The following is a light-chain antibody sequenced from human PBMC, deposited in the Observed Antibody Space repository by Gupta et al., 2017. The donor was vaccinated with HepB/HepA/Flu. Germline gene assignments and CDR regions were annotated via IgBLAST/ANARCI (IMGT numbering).Light chain of an antibody. CDR2: ENT. CDR1: SSNIGNNY. V-gene: IGLV1-51*02. Sequence: QSVLTPPPSLSAAPGQKVTISCSGSSSNIGNNYVSWHQQLPGTAPNLLIYENTKRRSGIPDRFSGSKPGTSATLSITGLQTGEEAEYYCEAWDSSLNSWVFGGGTKRTGL. J-gene: IGLJ3*02. CDR3: EAWDSSLNSWV.